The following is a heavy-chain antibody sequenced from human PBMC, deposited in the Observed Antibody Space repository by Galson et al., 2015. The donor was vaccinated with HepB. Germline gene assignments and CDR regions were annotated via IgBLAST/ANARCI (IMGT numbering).Heavy chain of an antibody. CDR3: ARGYAYGSGSNWFDP. D-gene: IGHD3-10*01. J-gene: IGHJ5*02. V-gene: IGHV4-34*01. CDR1: GGSFSGYY. Sequence: SETLSLTCAVYGGSFSGYYWSWIRQPPGKGLEWIGEINHSGSTNYNPSLKSRVTISVDTSKNQFSLTLSSVTAADTAVYYCARGYAYGSGSNWFDPWGQGTLVTVSS. CDR2: INHSGST.